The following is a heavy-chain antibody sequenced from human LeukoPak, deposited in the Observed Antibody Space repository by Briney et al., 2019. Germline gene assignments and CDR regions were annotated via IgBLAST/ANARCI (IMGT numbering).Heavy chain of an antibody. CDR3: ARDLGYYGSGSYFDY. CDR2: IYYSGST. D-gene: IGHD3-10*01. V-gene: IGHV4-30-4*01. J-gene: IGHJ4*02. Sequence: SETLSLTCTVSGGSISSGNYHWSWIRQPPGKGLEWIGYIYYSGSTYYNPSLKSRVTISVDTSKNQFSLKLSSVTAADTAVYYCARDLGYYGSGSYFDYWGQGTLVTVSS. CDR1: GGSISSGNYH.